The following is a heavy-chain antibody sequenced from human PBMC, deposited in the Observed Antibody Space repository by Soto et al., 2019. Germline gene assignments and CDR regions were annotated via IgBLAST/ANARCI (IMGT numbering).Heavy chain of an antibody. D-gene: IGHD3-22*01. CDR3: ARDLAPNYYDSSGDGRWFDP. CDR1: GGTFSSYA. V-gene: IGHV1-69*13. J-gene: IGHJ5*02. Sequence: SVKVSCKASGGTFSSYAISWVRQAPGQGLEWMGGIIPIFGTANYAQKFQGRVTITADESTSTAYMELSSLRSEDTAVYYCARDLAPNYYDSSGDGRWFDPWGQGTLVTVSS. CDR2: IIPIFGTA.